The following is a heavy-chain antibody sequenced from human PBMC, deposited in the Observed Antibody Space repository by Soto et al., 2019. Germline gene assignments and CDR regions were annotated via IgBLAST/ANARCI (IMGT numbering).Heavy chain of an antibody. CDR3: TRLYCTTTSCFINGMDV. Sequence: PSETLSLTCAVSGYVITNGYHRGWIRQPPGKELEWIGTISHSGDTYYNPSLKSRVTISIDTAKNHLSLILSSVTAADTATYYCTRLYCTTTSCFINGMDVWGQGTTVTVSS. V-gene: IGHV4-38-2*01. J-gene: IGHJ6*02. CDR1: GYVITNGYH. CDR2: ISHSGDT. D-gene: IGHD2-2*01.